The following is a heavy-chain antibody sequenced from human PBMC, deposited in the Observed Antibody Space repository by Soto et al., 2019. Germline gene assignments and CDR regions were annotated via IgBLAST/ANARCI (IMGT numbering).Heavy chain of an antibody. Sequence: GSLRLSCAASGFTFSNNAMSWVRQAPGEGLEWVSSVSGSGGTTYFADSVKGRFTISRDNSMNTLYLQMSSLRADDTAVYYCAKGGLLRYFEWGQGTLVT. CDR2: VSGSGGTT. CDR3: AKGGLLRYFE. CDR1: GFTFSNNA. V-gene: IGHV3-23*01. J-gene: IGHJ1*01. D-gene: IGHD3-9*01.